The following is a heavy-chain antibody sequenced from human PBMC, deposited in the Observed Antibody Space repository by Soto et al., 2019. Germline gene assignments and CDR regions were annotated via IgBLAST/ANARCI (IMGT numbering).Heavy chain of an antibody. J-gene: IGHJ4*02. V-gene: IGHV3-23*01. CDR2: ISVSDVFI. Sequence: EVQLLESGGDLVQPGGSLRLSCAASGFNVGAFAVNWVRQAPGKGLEWVAGISVSDVFIYYSDSVRGRFYISRDASDNILYLQMNSLRVDDTALYYCTRETIAGTTGLGSWGPGTLVTVSS. D-gene: IGHD1-1*01. CDR1: GFNVGAFA. CDR3: TRETIAGTTGLGS.